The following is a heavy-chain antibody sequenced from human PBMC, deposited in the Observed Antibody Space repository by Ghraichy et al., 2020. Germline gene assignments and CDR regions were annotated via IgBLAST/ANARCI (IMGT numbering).Heavy chain of an antibody. CDR3: ARDGSVTGATYYYGMDV. D-gene: IGHD1-26*01. J-gene: IGHJ6*02. CDR2: ISCSSSYI. V-gene: IGHV3-21*01. CDR1: GFTFSSYS. Sequence: GSLRLSCAASGFTFSSYSMNWVRQAPGKGLEWVSSISCSSSYIYYADSVKGRFTISRDNAKNSLYLQMNSLRAEDTAVYYCARDGSVTGATYYYGMDVWGQGTTVTVS.